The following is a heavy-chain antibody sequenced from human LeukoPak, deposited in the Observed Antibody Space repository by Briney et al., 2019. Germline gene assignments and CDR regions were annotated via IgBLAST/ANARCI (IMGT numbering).Heavy chain of an antibody. CDR2: MNPNSGNT. J-gene: IGHJ4*02. V-gene: IGHV1-8*01. D-gene: IGHD4-17*01. CDR3: ARGVGDYGDYVRDY. Sequence: ASVKVSCKASGYTFTSYDINWVRQATGQGLEWMGWMNPNSGNTGYAQKFQGRVTMTRNTSISTAYMELSSLRSEDTAVYYCARGVGDYGDYVRDYWGQGTLVTVSS. CDR1: GYTFTSYD.